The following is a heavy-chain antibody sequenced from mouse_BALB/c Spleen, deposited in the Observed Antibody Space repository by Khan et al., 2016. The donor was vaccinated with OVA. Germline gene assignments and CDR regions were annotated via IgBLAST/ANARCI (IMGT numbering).Heavy chain of an antibody. D-gene: IGHD2-2*01. J-gene: IGHJ3*01. CDR2: IDPFSGGT. Sequence: VQLQQSGPELMMPGASVKISCKASGYSFTSYYIHWVMQSHGKSLEWIGYIDPFSGGTTYNQKFTGKATLTVDKSTSTAYLHLSNLTSEDSAVYYCTRHGYVAWFTYWGQGTLVTVSA. V-gene: IGHV1S135*01. CDR1: GYSFTSYY. CDR3: TRHGYVAWFTY.